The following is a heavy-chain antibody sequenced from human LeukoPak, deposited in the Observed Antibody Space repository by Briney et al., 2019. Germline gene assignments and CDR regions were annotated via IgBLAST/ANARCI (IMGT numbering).Heavy chain of an antibody. D-gene: IGHD3-22*01. CDR3: ARVRLNYYDSSGYLDY. CDR2: ISAYNGNT. Sequence: ASVKVSCKASGYTFTSYGISWVRQAPGQGLEWMGWISAYNGNTNYAQKLQGRVTMTTDTSTSTAYMELRSLRSDDTAVYYCARVRLNYYDSSGYLDYWGQGTLVTVSS. CDR1: GYTFTSYG. J-gene: IGHJ4*02. V-gene: IGHV1-18*01.